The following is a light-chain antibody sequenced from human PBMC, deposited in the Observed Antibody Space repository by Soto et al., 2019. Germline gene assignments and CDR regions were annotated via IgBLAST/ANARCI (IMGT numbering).Light chain of an antibody. Sequence: DIQMTQSPSTLSASVGDRVTITCRASQSISSWLAWYQQKPGKAPKLLIYDASSLVSGVPLRFSGSGSGTEFTLTISSLQPDDFATYYCQQYNSYSQTFCQGTKVEIK. J-gene: IGKJ1*01. CDR2: DAS. CDR1: QSISSW. CDR3: QQYNSYSQT. V-gene: IGKV1-5*01.